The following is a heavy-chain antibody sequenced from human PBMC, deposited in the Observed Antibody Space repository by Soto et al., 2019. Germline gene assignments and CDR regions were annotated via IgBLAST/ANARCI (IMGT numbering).Heavy chain of an antibody. CDR2: IVPVYDTA. CDR3: AREHTDVLPGLYCFDY. Sequence: QVQLVQSGAEVRKPGSSVKVSCKASGGTFINFGFSWVRQAPGQGLEWIGDIVPVYDTANYAQRFQGRVTITADKSTSTAYMEIRSRRSEDTAVYYCAREHTDVLPGLYCFDYWGHGTLVSVSS. D-gene: IGHD3-9*01. V-gene: IGHV1-69*06. CDR1: GGTFINFG. J-gene: IGHJ4*01.